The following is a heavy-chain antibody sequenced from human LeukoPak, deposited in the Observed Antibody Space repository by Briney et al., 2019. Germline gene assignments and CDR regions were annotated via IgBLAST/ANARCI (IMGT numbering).Heavy chain of an antibody. V-gene: IGHV4-4*07. J-gene: IGHJ3*02. Sequence: SQTLSLTCTVSGGSISSYYWSWIRQPAGKGLEWIGRIYTSGSTNYNPSLKSRVTMSVDTSKNQFSLKLSSVTAADTAVYYCARDQWSGDAFDIWGQGTMVTVSS. CDR2: IYTSGST. CDR1: GGSISSYY. CDR3: ARDQWSGDAFDI. D-gene: IGHD3-10*02.